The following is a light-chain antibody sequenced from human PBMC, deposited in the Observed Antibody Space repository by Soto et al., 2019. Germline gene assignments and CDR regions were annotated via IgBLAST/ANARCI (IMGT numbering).Light chain of an antibody. Sequence: ESMLTQCGKSLSLARGESVNHTSRARQSLTRNLAWYQHKPGQSPRLLIYGGSARATGIPARFSGCGSGTDFTLTISRLEPEDVAMSYCQQYGSSPGTLGQGTKVDIK. CDR1: QSLTRN. V-gene: IGKV3-20*01. CDR3: QQYGSSPGT. J-gene: IGKJ1*01. CDR2: GGS.